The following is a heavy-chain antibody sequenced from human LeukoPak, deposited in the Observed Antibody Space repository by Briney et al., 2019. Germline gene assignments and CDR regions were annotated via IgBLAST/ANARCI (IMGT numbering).Heavy chain of an antibody. CDR2: ISSSSSYI. J-gene: IGHJ4*02. CDR3: ASSEGDADY. V-gene: IGHV3-21*01. Sequence: AGGSLRLSCAASGFTFSSYSMNWVRQAPGKGLEWVSSISSSSSYIYYADSVKGRFTISRDNAKNSLYLQMNSLRAEDTAVYYCASSEGDADYWGQGTLVTVSS. D-gene: IGHD3-16*01. CDR1: GFTFSSYS.